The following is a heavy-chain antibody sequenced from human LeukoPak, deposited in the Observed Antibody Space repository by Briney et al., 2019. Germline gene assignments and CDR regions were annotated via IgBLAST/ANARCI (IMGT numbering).Heavy chain of an antibody. V-gene: IGHV3-23*01. CDR1: GFTFNNYA. J-gene: IGHJ3*02. CDR2: ISGSGGST. Sequence: GGSLRLSCAASGFTFNNYAMSWVRQAPGKGLEWVSAISGSGGSTYYADSVKGRFTISRDNSKDTLYLQMNSLRAEDTAVYYCAKDQEDNWNDWAAFDIWGQGTMVTVSS. CDR3: AKDQEDNWNDWAAFDI. D-gene: IGHD1-20*01.